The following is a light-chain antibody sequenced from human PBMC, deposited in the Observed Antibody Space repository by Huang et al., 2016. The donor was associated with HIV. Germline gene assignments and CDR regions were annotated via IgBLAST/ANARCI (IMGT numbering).Light chain of an antibody. J-gene: IGKJ2*01. CDR1: QRISSY. V-gene: IGKV1-39*01. CDR3: QQTYSTPKT. Sequence: DIQMTQSPSSLSASVGDRVTITCRTSQRISSYLHWFQQKPGKAPKLLIHSTSSLQGGVSSRFSGSGSGTHFTLTINSLQPEDSATYYCQQTYSTPKTFGHGTKLEIK. CDR2: STS.